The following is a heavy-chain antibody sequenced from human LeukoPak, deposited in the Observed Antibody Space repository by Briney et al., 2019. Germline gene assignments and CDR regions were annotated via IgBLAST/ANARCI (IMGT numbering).Heavy chain of an antibody. CDR1: GGSLSGYY. Sequence: PSETLSLTCAVYGGSLSGYYWGWIRQPPGKGLEWIGEINHSGSTNYNPSLKSRVTISVDTSKNQFSLKLSSVTAADTAVYYCARGRISQWLVRFDYWGQGTLVTVSS. V-gene: IGHV4-34*01. CDR2: INHSGST. CDR3: ARGRISQWLVRFDY. J-gene: IGHJ4*02. D-gene: IGHD6-19*01.